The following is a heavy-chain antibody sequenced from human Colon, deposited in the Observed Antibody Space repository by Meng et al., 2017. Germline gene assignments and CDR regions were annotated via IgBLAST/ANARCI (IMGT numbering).Heavy chain of an antibody. CDR1: GFTFSDYW. CDR2: IKQNGGEM. V-gene: IGHV3-7*03. CDR3: AKARTSSWALNYFDY. Sequence: GESLKISCAASGFTFSDYWLTWVRQASGKGLELVANIKQNGGEMNYVDSVKGRFTISRDNAKNSLSLPMNSLRVEDTAVYYCAKARTSSWALNYFDYWGQGTLVTVSS. J-gene: IGHJ4*02. D-gene: IGHD6-13*01.